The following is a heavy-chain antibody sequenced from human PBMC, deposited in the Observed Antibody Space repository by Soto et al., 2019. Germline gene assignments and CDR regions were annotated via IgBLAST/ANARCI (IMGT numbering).Heavy chain of an antibody. CDR3: ARVSHSSSWTFYYYYGMDV. D-gene: IGHD6-13*01. V-gene: IGHV4-61*01. J-gene: IGHJ6*02. CDR1: GGSVSSGSYY. Sequence: PWETLSLTCTVSGGSVSSGSYYRSWIRQPPGKGLEWIGYIYYSGSTNYNPSLKSRVTISVDTSKNQFSLKLSSVTAAGTAVYYCARVSHSSSWTFYYYYGMDVWGQGTTVTVSS. CDR2: IYYSGST.